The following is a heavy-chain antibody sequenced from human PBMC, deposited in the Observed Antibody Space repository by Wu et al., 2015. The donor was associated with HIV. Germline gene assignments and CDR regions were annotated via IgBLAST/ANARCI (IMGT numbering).Heavy chain of an antibody. CDR2: INPSGGT. Sequence: QVQLVQSGAEVKKPGASVKVSCKASGYTFTSYYMHWARQAPGQGLEWMGIINPSGGTNYAQNFEDRVTMTRDTSITTAYMELRSLRSDDTAVYYCARDKRGYDVLTGYYIYFDYWGQGTLVTVSS. J-gene: IGHJ4*02. V-gene: IGHV1-2*02. CDR1: GYTFTSYY. D-gene: IGHD3-9*01. CDR3: ARDKRGYDVLTGYYIYFDY.